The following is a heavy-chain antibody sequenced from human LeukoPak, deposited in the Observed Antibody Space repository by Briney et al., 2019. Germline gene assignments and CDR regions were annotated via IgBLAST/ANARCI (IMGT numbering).Heavy chain of an antibody. CDR1: GGSLSGYY. Sequence: PSETLSLTCVVYGGSLSGYYWSWIRQSPGKGLEWIGEINHSGSTNYNPSLKSRVTISVDTSKNQFSLKLSSVTAADTAVYYCARDISAVTTGDYWGQGTLVTVSS. CDR3: ARDISAVTTGDY. D-gene: IGHD4-17*01. J-gene: IGHJ4*02. V-gene: IGHV4-34*01. CDR2: INHSGST.